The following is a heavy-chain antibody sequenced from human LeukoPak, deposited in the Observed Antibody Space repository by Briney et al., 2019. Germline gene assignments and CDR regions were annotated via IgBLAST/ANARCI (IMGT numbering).Heavy chain of an antibody. V-gene: IGHV3-30*02. CDR1: GFTFSNYG. D-gene: IGHD3-16*01. CDR2: IRYDGANR. Sequence: PGGSLRLSCEASGFTFSNYGMAWVRQTPGKGLEWLLFIRYDGANRYYAESVKGRFTISRDNSRNTLYLQMNSLRVEDTAVYYCAKLLSGSYVIFDAFNVWGQGTMVTVSS. CDR3: AKLLSGSYVIFDAFNV. J-gene: IGHJ3*01.